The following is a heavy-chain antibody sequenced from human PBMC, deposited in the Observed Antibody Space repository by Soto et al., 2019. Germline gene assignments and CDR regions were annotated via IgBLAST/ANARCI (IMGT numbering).Heavy chain of an antibody. CDR2: IYYSGST. V-gene: IGHV4-31*03. J-gene: IGHJ5*02. D-gene: IGHD4-17*01. CDR1: GGSISSGCYY. Sequence: PSETLSLTCTVSGGSISSGCYYWSWIRQHPGKGLEWIGYIYYSGSTYYKPSLKSRVTISVDTSKNQFSLKLSSVTAADTAVYYCASVYGDSSYNWFDPWGQGTLVTVSS. CDR3: ASVYGDSSYNWFDP.